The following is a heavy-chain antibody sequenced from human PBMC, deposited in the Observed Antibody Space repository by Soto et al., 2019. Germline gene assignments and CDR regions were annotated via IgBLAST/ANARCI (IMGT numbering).Heavy chain of an antibody. J-gene: IGHJ4*02. CDR2: FDPEDGET. CDR1: GYTLTELS. V-gene: IGHV1-24*01. CDR3: ATVRYYDYIWGRNNKYYFDY. D-gene: IGHD3-16*01. Sequence: ASVKVSCKVSGYTLTELSMHWVRQAPGKGLEWMGGFDPEDGETIYAQKFQGRVTMTEDTSTDTAYMELSSLRSEDTAVYYCATVRYYDYIWGRNNKYYFDYWGQGTLVTVSS.